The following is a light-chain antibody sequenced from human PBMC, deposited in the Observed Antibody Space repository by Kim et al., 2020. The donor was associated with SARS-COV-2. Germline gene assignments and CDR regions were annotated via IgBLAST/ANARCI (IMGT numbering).Light chain of an antibody. Sequence: VSPGERATLSCRASQSVSSNLAWYQQKPGQAPRLLIYGGSTRATGIPTRFSGSGSGTEFTLTISSLQSEDFAVYFCQQYYNWLWTFGQGTKVDIK. V-gene: IGKV3-15*01. J-gene: IGKJ1*01. CDR1: QSVSSN. CDR3: QQYYNWLWT. CDR2: GGS.